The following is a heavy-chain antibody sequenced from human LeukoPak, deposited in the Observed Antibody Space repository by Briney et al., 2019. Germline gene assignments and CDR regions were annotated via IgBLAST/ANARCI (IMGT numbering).Heavy chain of an antibody. CDR3: ARYSSSWPYYYYYYMDV. V-gene: IGHV3-21*01. J-gene: IGHJ6*03. CDR1: GFTFSSYG. D-gene: IGHD6-13*01. CDR2: ISSSSSYI. Sequence: GSLRLSCSASGFTFSSYGMHWVRPAPGKGLEWVSSISSSSSYIYYADSVKGRFTISRDNAKNSLYLQMNSLRAEDTAVYYCARYSSSWPYYYYYYMDVWGKGTTVTISS.